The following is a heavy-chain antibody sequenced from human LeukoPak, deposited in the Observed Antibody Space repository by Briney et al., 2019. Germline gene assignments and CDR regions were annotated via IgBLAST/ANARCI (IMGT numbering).Heavy chain of an antibody. Sequence: GGSLRLSCAASGFTFSSYWVTWIRQAPGKGLEWVANIKRDGSEKYYVDSVKGRFTISRDNAKNSLYLQMNSLRAEDTAVYYCARDTGGGYSCYDCWGQGTLVTVSS. D-gene: IGHD5-18*01. CDR1: GFTFSSYW. V-gene: IGHV3-7*01. CDR2: IKRDGSEK. CDR3: ARDTGGGYSCYDC. J-gene: IGHJ4*02.